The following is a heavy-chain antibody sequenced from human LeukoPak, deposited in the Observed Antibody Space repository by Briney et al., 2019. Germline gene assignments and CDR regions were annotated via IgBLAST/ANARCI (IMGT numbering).Heavy chain of an antibody. CDR3: ASSTSLSWFDP. V-gene: IGHV4-39*07. CDR2: IFYTGIT. J-gene: IGHJ5*02. CDR1: GGSISTSNYY. D-gene: IGHD2-2*01. Sequence: PSETLSLTCTVSGGSISTSNYYWGWIRQPPGKGLEWIGSIFYTGITYYNPSLKSRVTISVDTSKNQFSLKLSSVTAADTAVYYCASSTSLSWFDPWGQGTLVTVSS.